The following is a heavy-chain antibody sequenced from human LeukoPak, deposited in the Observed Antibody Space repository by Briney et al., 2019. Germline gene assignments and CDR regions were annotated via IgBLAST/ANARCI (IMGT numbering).Heavy chain of an antibody. D-gene: IGHD3-9*01. CDR1: GGSISTSSYY. CDR2: MYYSGST. CDR3: AKGLRYLSFNDAFDI. J-gene: IGHJ3*02. V-gene: IGHV4-39*01. Sequence: SETLSLTCTVSGGSISTSSYYWGWIRQPPGKGLEWIGSMYYSGSTYYNPSLKSRVTISVDTSKNQFSLRLSSVTAADAAVYYCAKGLRYLSFNDAFDIWGQGTMVTVSS.